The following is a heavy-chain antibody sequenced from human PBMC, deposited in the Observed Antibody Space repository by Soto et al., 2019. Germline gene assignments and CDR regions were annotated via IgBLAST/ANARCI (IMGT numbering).Heavy chain of an antibody. CDR1: GYTFTYYH. CDR3: ARVPIKLWPYDY. V-gene: IGHV1-46*01. CDR2: INPNGGDT. Sequence: ASVKVSCKASGYTFTYYHIHWVRQAPGQGLEWMGIINPNGGDTTYAQKFQGRVTMTRDTSTTTVYMEVSSLRSEDTALYYCARVPIKLWPYDYWGQGTPVTVSS. D-gene: IGHD3-16*01. J-gene: IGHJ4*02.